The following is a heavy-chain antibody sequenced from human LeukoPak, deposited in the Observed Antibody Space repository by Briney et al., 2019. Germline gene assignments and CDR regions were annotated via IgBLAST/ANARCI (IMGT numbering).Heavy chain of an antibody. D-gene: IGHD3-22*01. V-gene: IGHV1-2*02. Sequence: GASVKVSCKASGYTFAGYYMHWVRQAPGQGLEWMGWINPNSGGTNYAQKFQGRVTMTRDTSISTAYMELSRLRSDDTAVYYCARGRASPSGYYYDYWGQGTLVTVSS. J-gene: IGHJ4*02. CDR3: ARGRASPSGYYYDY. CDR2: INPNSGGT. CDR1: GYTFAGYY.